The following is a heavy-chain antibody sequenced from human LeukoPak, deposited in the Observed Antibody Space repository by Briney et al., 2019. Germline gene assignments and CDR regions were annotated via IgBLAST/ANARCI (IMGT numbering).Heavy chain of an antibody. Sequence: GGSLRLSCAVSGFTFSSYGMSWVRQAPGKGLEWVSVVSASGDYTYLADSVKGRFTTSRDNSKNTLYLQMDSLRVEDTAIYYCAKGKVDQYSDYWGQGTLVTVSS. J-gene: IGHJ4*02. CDR1: GFTFSSYG. CDR3: AKGKVDQYSDY. V-gene: IGHV3-23*01. D-gene: IGHD2-15*01. CDR2: VSASGDYT.